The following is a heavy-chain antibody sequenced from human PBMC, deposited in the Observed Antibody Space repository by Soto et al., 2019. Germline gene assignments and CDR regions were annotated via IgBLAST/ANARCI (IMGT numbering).Heavy chain of an antibody. CDR1: GGSISGSSYY. CDR3: ARQNYGSGSYLSDY. V-gene: IGHV4-39*01. D-gene: IGHD3-10*01. J-gene: IGHJ4*02. CDR2: IYYSGST. Sequence: SETLCLTCTVSGGSISGSSYYWGWIRQHPGKGLEWIGSIYYSGSTYYNPSLKSRVTISVDTSKNQFSLKLSSVTAADTAVYYCARQNYGSGSYLSDYWGQGTLVTVSS.